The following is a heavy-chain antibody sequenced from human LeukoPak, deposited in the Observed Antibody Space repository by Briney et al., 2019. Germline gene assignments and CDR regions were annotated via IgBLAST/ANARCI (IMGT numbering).Heavy chain of an antibody. CDR3: ASLYYDILTGYYAFDY. D-gene: IGHD3-9*01. J-gene: IGHJ4*02. CDR2: ISAYNGNT. V-gene: IGHV1-18*01. CDR1: VYTFTSYG. Sequence: ASVKVSCKASVYTFTSYGISWVRQAPGQGLEWMGWISAYNGNTNYAQKLQGRVTMTTDTSTSTAYMELRSLRSDDTAVYYCASLYYDILTGYYAFDYWGQGTLVTVSS.